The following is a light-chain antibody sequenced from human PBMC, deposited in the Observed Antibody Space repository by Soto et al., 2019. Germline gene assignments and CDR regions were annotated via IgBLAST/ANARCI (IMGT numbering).Light chain of an antibody. V-gene: IGKV3-15*01. CDR2: GAS. Sequence: EIVMTQSPATLSVSPGERASLSFRSSQSVSSNLAWYQYTPGQAPRLLIYGASTRATGIPARFSGSGSGTEFTLTFSEMEGADVEVDLFLQYDRWRPQTFGQGTKVDIK. CDR3: LQYDRWRPQT. J-gene: IGKJ1*01. CDR1: QSVSSN.